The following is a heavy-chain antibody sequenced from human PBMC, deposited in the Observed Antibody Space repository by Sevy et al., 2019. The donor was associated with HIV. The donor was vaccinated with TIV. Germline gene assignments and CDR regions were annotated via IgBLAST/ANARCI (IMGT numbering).Heavy chain of an antibody. CDR1: GFTFSSYA. D-gene: IGHD3-10*01. J-gene: IGHJ6*02. V-gene: IGHV3-30-3*01. Sequence: GGSLRLSCAASGFTFSSYAMHWVRQAPGKGLEWVAVISYDGSNKYYADSVKGRFTISRDNSKNTLYLQMNSLRAEDTAVYYCARVALMVRGVGAGSYGMDVWGQGTTVTVSS. CDR2: ISYDGSNK. CDR3: ARVALMVRGVGAGSYGMDV.